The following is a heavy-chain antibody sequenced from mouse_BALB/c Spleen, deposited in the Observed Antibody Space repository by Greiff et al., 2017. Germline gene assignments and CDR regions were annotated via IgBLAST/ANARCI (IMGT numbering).Heavy chain of an antibody. CDR3: ARDPPYYYGSSYWGDY. J-gene: IGHJ2*01. Sequence: VQLQQSGPGLVAPSQSLSITCTVSGFSLTSYGVHWVRQPPGKGLEWLGVIWAGGSTNYNSALMSRLSISKDNSKSQVFLKMNSLQTDDTAMYYCARDPPYYYGSSYWGDYWGQGTTLTVSS. D-gene: IGHD1-1*01. CDR1: GFSLTSYG. CDR2: IWAGGST. V-gene: IGHV2-9*02.